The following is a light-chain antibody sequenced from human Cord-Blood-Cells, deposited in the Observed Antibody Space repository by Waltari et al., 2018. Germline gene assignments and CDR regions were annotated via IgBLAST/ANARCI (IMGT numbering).Light chain of an antibody. Sequence: DIVMTQSPDSLAVSLGERATIHCKSSQSVLYSSNNKNYLAWYQQKPGQPPKLLIYWASTRESGVPDRFSGSGSGTDFTLTISSLQAEDVAVYYCQQYYSTPLTFGGGTKGEIK. CDR1: QSVLYSSNNKNY. CDR3: QQYYSTPLT. CDR2: WAS. J-gene: IGKJ4*01. V-gene: IGKV4-1*01.